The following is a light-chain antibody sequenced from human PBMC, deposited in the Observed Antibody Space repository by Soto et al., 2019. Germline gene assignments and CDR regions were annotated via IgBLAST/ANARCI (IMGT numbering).Light chain of an antibody. Sequence: EIQMTHSPSTLSASVGDRVTIPCRASQSISSWLAWYQQKPGKAPKLLIYGASSLESGVPSRFSGSGSGTEFTLTISSLQPDDFATYYCQQYNSYWTFGQGTKV. CDR1: QSISSW. V-gene: IGKV1-5*01. CDR3: QQYNSYWT. J-gene: IGKJ1*01. CDR2: GAS.